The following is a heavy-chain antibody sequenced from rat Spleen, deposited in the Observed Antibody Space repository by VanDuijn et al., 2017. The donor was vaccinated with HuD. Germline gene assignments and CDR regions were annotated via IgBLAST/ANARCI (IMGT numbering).Heavy chain of an antibody. CDR1: GFTFNNYG. CDR2: ITSGGSNT. Sequence: EVQLVESGGGLVQPGRSLKLSCAASGFTFNNYGMAWVRQAPTKGLEWVATITSGGSNTYYPDSVKGRFTISRDNAKSTLSLQMDSLRSEDTATYYCARRHYGYTDYFDYWGQGVMVTVSS. V-gene: IGHV5-29*01. CDR3: ARRHYGYTDYFDY. J-gene: IGHJ2*01. D-gene: IGHD1-9*01.